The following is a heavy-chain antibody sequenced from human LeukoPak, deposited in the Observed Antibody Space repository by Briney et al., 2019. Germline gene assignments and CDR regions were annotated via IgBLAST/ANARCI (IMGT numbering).Heavy chain of an antibody. D-gene: IGHD2-2*01. CDR3: ARVPIVVVPAAMNYYYGMDV. CDR1: GYTFTSYD. CDR2: MNPNSGNT. Sequence: ASVKVSCKASGYTFTSYDINWVRQATGQGLEWMGWMNPNSGNTGYAQKFQGRVTMTRDTSISTAYMELSRLRSDDTAVYYCARVPIVVVPAAMNYYYGMDVWGQGTTVTVSS. V-gene: IGHV1-8*01. J-gene: IGHJ6*02.